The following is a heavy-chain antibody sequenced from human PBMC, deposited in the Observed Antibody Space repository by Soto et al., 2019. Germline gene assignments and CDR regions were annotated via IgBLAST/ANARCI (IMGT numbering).Heavy chain of an antibody. V-gene: IGHV4-31*03. J-gene: IGHJ4*02. CDR1: GGSISSGGYY. Sequence: SETLSLTCTVSGGSISSGGYYWTWIRQHPGKGLEWIGYIYYSGSTYYNPSLKSRVTISVDTSKNQFSLKLSSVTAADTAVYYCARHNYGSGSTYFDYWGQGTLVTVSS. CDR3: ARHNYGSGSTYFDY. D-gene: IGHD3-10*01. CDR2: IYYSGST.